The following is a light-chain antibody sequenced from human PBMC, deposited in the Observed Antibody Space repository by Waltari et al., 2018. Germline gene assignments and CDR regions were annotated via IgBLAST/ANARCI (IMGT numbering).Light chain of an antibody. CDR2: DAS. CDR3: QQYDDLPHT. V-gene: IGKV1-33*01. J-gene: IGKJ3*01. Sequence: DIQMTQSPASLSASVGYRVTITCQASQDIRYYLNWYQQKAGKAPRLLIYDASYLEIGVPSRFSGSASGTEFNLTISSLQPEDLATYYCQQYDDLPHTFGPGTRVDFK. CDR1: QDIRYY.